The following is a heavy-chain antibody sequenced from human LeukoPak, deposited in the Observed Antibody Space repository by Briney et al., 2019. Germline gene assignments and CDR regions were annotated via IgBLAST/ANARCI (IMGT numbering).Heavy chain of an antibody. Sequence: ASVKVCCKASGFIFTAYYIHWVRQAPGQGLEWMGWINPSNGDTNYAQKFQGRVTMTRDTSVSTAYMELSRLRSDDTAVYYCEKDDYWGQGTLVTVSS. CDR2: INPSNGDT. J-gene: IGHJ4*02. CDR3: EKDDY. V-gene: IGHV1-2*02. CDR1: GFIFTAYY.